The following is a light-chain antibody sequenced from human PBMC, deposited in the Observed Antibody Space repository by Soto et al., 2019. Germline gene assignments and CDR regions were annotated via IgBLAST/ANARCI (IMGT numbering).Light chain of an antibody. V-gene: IGLV1-44*01. CDR1: SSNIRSHN. J-gene: IGLJ1*01. CDR3: AAWDDSRKVYV. CDR2: SNN. Sequence: QSALTQAPSASGTPGQKVTISCSGSSSNIRSHNVRWYQQLPGTAPKLLIYSNNQRPSGVPDRVSGSKSGTSASLAISGLQSEDEADYYCAAWDDSRKVYVFGTGTKVTVL.